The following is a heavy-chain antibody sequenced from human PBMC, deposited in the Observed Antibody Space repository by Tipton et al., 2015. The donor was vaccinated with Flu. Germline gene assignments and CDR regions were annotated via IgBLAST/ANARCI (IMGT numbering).Heavy chain of an antibody. Sequence: QLVQSGGGLIQRGGSLRLSCVASGFIFDEYAMLWVRQAPGKGLEWVSGIGWNGGSIGYADSVKGRFTISRENAKNSLYLQMNSLRAEDMALYYCAKMTGRGYYGDDGFDIWGQGTMVTVAS. V-gene: IGHV3-9*03. J-gene: IGHJ3*02. D-gene: IGHD3-3*01. CDR3: AKMTGRGYYGDDGFDI. CDR2: IGWNGGSI. CDR1: GFIFDEYA.